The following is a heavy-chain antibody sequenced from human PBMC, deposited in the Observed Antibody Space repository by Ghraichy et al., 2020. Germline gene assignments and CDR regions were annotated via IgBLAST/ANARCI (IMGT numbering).Heavy chain of an antibody. CDR1: GGTFSSYA. D-gene: IGHD6-13*01. Sequence: SVKVSCKASGGTFSSYAISWVRQAPGQGLEWMGGIIPIFGTANYAQKFQGRVTITADESTSTAYMELSSLRSEDTAVYYCARVGAAAGTRADSWGQGTLVTVSS. CDR3: ARVGAAAGTRADS. V-gene: IGHV1-69*13. CDR2: IIPIFGTA. J-gene: IGHJ4*02.